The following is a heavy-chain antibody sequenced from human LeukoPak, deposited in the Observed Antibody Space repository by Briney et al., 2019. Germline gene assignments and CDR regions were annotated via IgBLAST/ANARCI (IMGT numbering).Heavy chain of an antibody. Sequence: ASVTVSFKASGYTFTIYGISWVRQAHGQGNEWMGWISAYNGNTNYSQKLQGRVTMTTDTSTSTAYMELRSLRSDDTAVYYCASGKISSSSPAYYYYGMDVWVQGTTVTVSS. CDR1: GYTFTIYG. CDR2: ISAYNGNT. V-gene: IGHV1-18*01. D-gene: IGHD6-6*01. CDR3: ASGKISSSSPAYYYYGMDV. J-gene: IGHJ6*02.